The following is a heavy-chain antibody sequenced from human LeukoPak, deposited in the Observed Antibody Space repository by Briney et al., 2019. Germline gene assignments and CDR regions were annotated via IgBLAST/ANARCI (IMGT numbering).Heavy chain of an antibody. Sequence: SETQSLTCTVCVGSICRSRYFWGWVRQPRGKGLEYIGTIYYTGDNPSLKCRVTISIDTSRKQFSLRLNSVTAADTAVYYCARGVAARNPLGYYYMDVWGKGTTVTVS. J-gene: IGHJ6*03. D-gene: IGHD6-6*01. CDR2: IYYTG. V-gene: IGHV4-39*07. CDR1: VGSICRSRYF. CDR3: ARGVAARNPLGYYYMDV.